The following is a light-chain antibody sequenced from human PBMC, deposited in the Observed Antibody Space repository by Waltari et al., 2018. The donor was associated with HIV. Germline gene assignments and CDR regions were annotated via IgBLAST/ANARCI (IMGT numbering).Light chain of an antibody. J-gene: IGKJ2*01. Sequence: EILITQSPGTLSVSPGGGGMLTCLARQTVNRKLASFEQKPGQSPRLLIYAASTRATDIPDRFSASGSGTEFTLTISGLQSEDFAVYFCQQYHKWPETFGQGTRLEIK. V-gene: IGKV3-15*01. CDR2: AAS. CDR1: QTVNRK. CDR3: QQYHKWPET.